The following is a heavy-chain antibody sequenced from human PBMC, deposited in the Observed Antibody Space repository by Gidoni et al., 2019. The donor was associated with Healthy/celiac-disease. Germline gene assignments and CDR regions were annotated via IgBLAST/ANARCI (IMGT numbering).Heavy chain of an antibody. Sequence: EVQLVQSGAEVTKPGESLKISCKGSRYSYTNYWIGWVRQMPGKGLEWMGIISPGDSDTTYSPSFQGQVIISVDKSISTAYLQWSSLKASDTAMYYCTRHTRIHTGNYYKYHGMDVWGQGTTVTVSS. CDR3: TRHTRIHTGNYYKYHGMDV. V-gene: IGHV5-51*01. CDR1: RYSYTNYW. CDR2: ISPGDSDT. J-gene: IGHJ6*02. D-gene: IGHD1-26*01.